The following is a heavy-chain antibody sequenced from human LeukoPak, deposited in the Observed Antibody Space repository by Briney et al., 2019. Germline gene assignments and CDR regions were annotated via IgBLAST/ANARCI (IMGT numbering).Heavy chain of an antibody. J-gene: IGHJ5*02. CDR3: ARDLSPYYYDSSGSNNWFDP. V-gene: IGHV3-7*01. CDR2: IKQDGSEK. Sequence: PGGSLRLSCAASGFTFSSYWMSWVRQAPGKGLEWVANIKQDGSEKYYVDSVKGRFTIPRDNAKNSLYLQMNSLRAEDTAVYYCARDLSPYYYDSSGSNNWFDPWGQGTLVTVSS. D-gene: IGHD3-22*01. CDR1: GFTFSSYW.